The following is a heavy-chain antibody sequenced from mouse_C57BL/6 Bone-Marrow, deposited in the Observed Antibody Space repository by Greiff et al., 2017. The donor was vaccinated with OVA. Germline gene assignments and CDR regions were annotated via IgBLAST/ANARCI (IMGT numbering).Heavy chain of an antibody. J-gene: IGHJ3*01. CDR1: GFTFSSNT. CDR2: ISGGGGNT. D-gene: IGHD1-1*01. V-gene: IGHV5-9*01. CDR3: ARHLPYYGSSSFAY. Sequence: EVKLVESGGGLVKPGGSLKLSGAAPGFTFSSNTMSWVRQTPEKRLEWVATISGGGGNTYYPDSVKGRFTISRDNAKNTLYLQMSSLRSEDTALYYCARHLPYYGSSSFAYWGQGTLVTVSA.